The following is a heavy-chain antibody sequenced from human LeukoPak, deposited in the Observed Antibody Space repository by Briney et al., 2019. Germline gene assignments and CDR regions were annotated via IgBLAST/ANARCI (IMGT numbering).Heavy chain of an antibody. CDR1: GGSFSGYY. J-gene: IGHJ4*02. CDR3: ASDHVIQLWLSY. V-gene: IGHV4-34*01. CDR2: INHSGST. Sequence: SETLSLTCAVYGGSFSGYYWSWIRQPPGKGLEWIGEINHSGSTNYNPSLKSRVTISVDTSKNQFSLKLSSVTAADTAVYYCASDHVIQLWLSYWGQGTLVTVSS. D-gene: IGHD5-18*01.